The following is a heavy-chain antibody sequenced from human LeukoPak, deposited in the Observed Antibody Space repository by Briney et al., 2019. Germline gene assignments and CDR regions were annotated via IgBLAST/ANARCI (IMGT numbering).Heavy chain of an antibody. CDR2: ISSNSSYI. CDR3: ARGSYDYVWGSYRPEEYFDY. D-gene: IGHD3-16*02. V-gene: IGHV3-21*01. J-gene: IGHJ4*02. CDR1: GFTFSSYS. Sequence: GGSLRLSCAASGFTFSSYSMNWVRQAPGKGLEWVSSISSNSSYIYYADSVKGRFTISRDNAKNSLYLQMNRLRAEDTAVYYCARGSYDYVWGSYRPEEYFDYWGQGTLVTVSS.